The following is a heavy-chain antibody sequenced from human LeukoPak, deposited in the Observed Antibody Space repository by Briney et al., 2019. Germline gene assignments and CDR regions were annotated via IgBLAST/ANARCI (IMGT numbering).Heavy chain of an antibody. CDR3: ARGPTSGWYYYYMDV. V-gene: IGHV3-48*03. J-gene: IGHJ6*03. D-gene: IGHD6-19*01. CDR2: ISSSGSTI. Sequence: GGSLRLSCAASGFTFSSYEMNWVRQAPGKGLEWVSYISSSGSTIYYADSVKGRFTISRDNAKNSLYLQMNSLRAEDTAVYYCARGPTSGWYYYYMDVWGKGTTVTISS. CDR1: GFTFSSYE.